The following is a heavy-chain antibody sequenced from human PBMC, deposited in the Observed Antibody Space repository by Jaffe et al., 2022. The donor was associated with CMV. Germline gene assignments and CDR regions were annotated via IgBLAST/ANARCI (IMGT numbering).Heavy chain of an antibody. CDR1: GFTVSSNY. D-gene: IGHD2-21*01. J-gene: IGHJ4*02. Sequence: EVQLVESGGGLIQPGGSLRLSCAASGFTVSSNYMSWVRQAPGKGLEWVSVIYSGGSTSYADSVKGRFTISRDNSKNTLFLQMNSLRAEDTAVYYCARDQRKDWTFDYWGQGTLVTVSS. CDR3: ARDQRKDWTFDY. CDR2: IYSGGST. V-gene: IGHV3-53*01.